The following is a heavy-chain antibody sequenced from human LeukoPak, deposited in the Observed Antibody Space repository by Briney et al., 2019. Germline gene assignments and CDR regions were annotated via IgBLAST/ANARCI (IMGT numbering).Heavy chain of an antibody. V-gene: IGHV3-30-3*01. Sequence: GRSLRLSCAASGSTFSSYAMHWVRQAPGKGLEWVAVISYDGSNKYYADSVKGRFTISRDNSKNTLYLQMNSLRAEDTAVYYCARDSPYSSSWPLGYWGQGTLVTVSS. D-gene: IGHD6-13*01. CDR1: GSTFSSYA. CDR2: ISYDGSNK. CDR3: ARDSPYSSSWPLGY. J-gene: IGHJ4*02.